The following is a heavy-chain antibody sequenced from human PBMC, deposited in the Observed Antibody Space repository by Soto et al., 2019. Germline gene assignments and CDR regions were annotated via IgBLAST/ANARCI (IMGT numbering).Heavy chain of an antibody. V-gene: IGHV3-74*03. CDR3: AREAGYCSRTSCYRRAFDT. Sequence: EVQLVESGGDLVQPGGSLRLSCAASGFTFSGHWMHWVRQVPGKGLEWVSRINTDGGSSAYADSVKGRFTISRDNAKNTLYLQLNGLRGEDTAVYYSAREAGYCSRTSCYRRAFDTWGQGTTVTVS. J-gene: IGHJ3*02. CDR2: INTDGGSS. CDR1: GFTFSGHW. D-gene: IGHD2-2*01.